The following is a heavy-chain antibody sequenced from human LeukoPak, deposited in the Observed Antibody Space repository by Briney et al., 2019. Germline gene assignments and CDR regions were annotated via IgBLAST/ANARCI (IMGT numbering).Heavy chain of an antibody. CDR1: GGSISNYY. Sequence: SETLSLTCTVSGGSISNYYWSWIRQPPGKGLEWIGYISHSGSTNYSPSLKSRVTISLDTSKNQFSLRLSSVTAADTAVYYCAGHHPRNTVDFWGQGTLVTVSS. V-gene: IGHV4-59*08. CDR2: ISHSGST. CDR3: AGHHPRNTVDF. D-gene: IGHD2/OR15-2a*01. J-gene: IGHJ4*02.